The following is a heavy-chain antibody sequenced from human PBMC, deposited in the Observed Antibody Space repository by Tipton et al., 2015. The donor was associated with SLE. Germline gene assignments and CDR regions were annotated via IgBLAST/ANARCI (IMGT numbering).Heavy chain of an antibody. V-gene: IGHV4-28*03. CDR1: GFTFSSFAM. CDR2: FYYSGAT. Sequence: LRLSCAVSGFTFSSFAMSWVRQPPGKGLEWIGYFYYSGATYYNPSLQSRVTMSADTSKNQFSLNLNSVAAADTAVYFCARGQGYPYFDYWGQGALVTVSS. CDR3: ARGQGYPYFDY. D-gene: IGHD5-12*01. J-gene: IGHJ4*02.